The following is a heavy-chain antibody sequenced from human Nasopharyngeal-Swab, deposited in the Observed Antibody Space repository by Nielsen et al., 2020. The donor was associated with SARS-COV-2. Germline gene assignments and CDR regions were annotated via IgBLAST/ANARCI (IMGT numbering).Heavy chain of an antibody. J-gene: IGHJ4*02. CDR1: GFTFSSYA. CDR2: ISGSGGST. Sequence: GESLKISCAASGFTFSSYAMSWVRQAPGKGLEWVSAISGSGGSTYYADSVKGRFTISRDNSKNTLYLQMNSLSAEDTAVYYCAKDGIVGATGGYWGQGTLVTVSS. V-gene: IGHV3-23*01. CDR3: AKDGIVGATGGY. D-gene: IGHD1-26*01.